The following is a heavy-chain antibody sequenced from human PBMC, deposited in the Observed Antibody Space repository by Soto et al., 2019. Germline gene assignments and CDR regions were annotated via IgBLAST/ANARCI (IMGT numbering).Heavy chain of an antibody. CDR3: ARQGAAVPTVPLIWFDP. V-gene: IGHV5-51*01. Sequence: GESLKISCKGSGYFFAGDWIAWVRQMPGKGLEWMGIIYPDNSNTKYSRSFQGQVTISADKSSSTAYLQWSSLEASDTAIYYCARQGAAVPTVPLIWFDPWGQGTLVTVSS. CDR1: GYFFAGDW. J-gene: IGHJ5*02. CDR2: IYPDNSNT. D-gene: IGHD6-13*01.